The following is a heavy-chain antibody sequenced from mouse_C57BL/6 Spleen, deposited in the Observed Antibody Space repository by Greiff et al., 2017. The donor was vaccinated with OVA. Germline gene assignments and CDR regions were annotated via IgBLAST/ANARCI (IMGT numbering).Heavy chain of an antibody. CDR2: IHPNCGST. J-gene: IGHJ4*01. D-gene: IGHD2-4*01. CDR3: ARHYEDAMDY. CDR1: GYTFTSYW. V-gene: IGHV1-64*01. Sequence: QVQLQQPGAELVKPGASVKLSCKASGYTFTSYWMHWVKQRPGQGLEWIGMIHPNCGSTNYNEKFKSKATLTVDKSSSTAYMQLSSLTSEDSAVYYCARHYEDAMDYWGQGTSVTVSS.